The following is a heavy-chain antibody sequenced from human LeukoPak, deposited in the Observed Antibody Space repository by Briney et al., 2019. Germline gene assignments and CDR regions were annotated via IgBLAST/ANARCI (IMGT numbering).Heavy chain of an antibody. Sequence: ASVKVSCKASGYIFTTYFIHWVRQAPGQGLEWMGWINPNNGDTNYVQKFQGRVTMTRDTSISTAYMELTRLRSDDTAVYYCAREGGYDILTGYQDYWGQGTLVTVSS. D-gene: IGHD3-9*01. V-gene: IGHV1-2*02. CDR3: AREGGYDILTGYQDY. CDR2: INPNNGDT. J-gene: IGHJ4*02. CDR1: GYIFTTYF.